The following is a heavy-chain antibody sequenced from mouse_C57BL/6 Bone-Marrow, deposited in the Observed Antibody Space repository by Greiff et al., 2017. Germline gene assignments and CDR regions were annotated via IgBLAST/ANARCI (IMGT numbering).Heavy chain of an antibody. Sequence: VLLQQSVAEFVRPGASVKLSCTASGFNIKNTYMHWVKQRPEQGLEWIGRIDPANGNTKYAPKFQDKATITADPSPNTVYLQLSSLTSEDTAIYYCARRLPLSAMDCWGQRGSITVCS. CDR2: IDPANGNT. CDR1: GFNIKNTY. V-gene: IGHV14-3*01. CDR3: ARRLPLSAMDC. D-gene: IGHD2-2*01. J-gene: IGHJ4*01.